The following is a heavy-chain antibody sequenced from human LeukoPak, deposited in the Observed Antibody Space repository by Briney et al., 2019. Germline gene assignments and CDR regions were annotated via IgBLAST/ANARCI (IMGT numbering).Heavy chain of an antibody. CDR3: ARDTEPGTGFNYYYYYGMDV. D-gene: IGHD2-8*02. V-gene: IGHV3-30-3*01. Sequence: GGSLRLSCAASGFTFSSYAMHWVRQAPGKGLEWVAVISYDGSNKYYADSVKGRFTISRDNSMDTLYLQMNSLRAEDTAVYYCARDTEPGTGFNYYYYYGMDVWGQGTTVTVSS. CDR1: GFTFSSYA. CDR2: ISYDGSNK. J-gene: IGHJ6*02.